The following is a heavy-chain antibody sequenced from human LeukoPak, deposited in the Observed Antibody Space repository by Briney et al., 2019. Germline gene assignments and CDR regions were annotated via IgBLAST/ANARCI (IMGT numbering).Heavy chain of an antibody. Sequence: PGGSLRLSCAASGFTFDDYAMHWVRQAPGKGLEWVSDISWNSGSIGYADSVKGRFTISRDNSRNTLYLQMNSLRAEDTAVYYCAKPHFDYWGQGALVTVSS. V-gene: IGHV3-9*01. J-gene: IGHJ4*02. CDR2: ISWNSGSI. CDR1: GFTFDDYA. CDR3: AKPHFDY.